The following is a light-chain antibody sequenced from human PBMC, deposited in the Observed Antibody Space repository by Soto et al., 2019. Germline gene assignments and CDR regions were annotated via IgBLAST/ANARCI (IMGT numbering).Light chain of an antibody. CDR1: QSISRW. CDR2: DAS. Sequence: DIQMTQSPSTLSGSVGDRVTITCRASQSISRWLGWYQQKPGKAPNLLIYDASTLESGVPSRFSGSGSGTEFTLSISSLQSEDFAVYYCQQYYNWPRTFGQGTKVDI. J-gene: IGKJ1*01. V-gene: IGKV1-5*01. CDR3: QQYYNWPRT.